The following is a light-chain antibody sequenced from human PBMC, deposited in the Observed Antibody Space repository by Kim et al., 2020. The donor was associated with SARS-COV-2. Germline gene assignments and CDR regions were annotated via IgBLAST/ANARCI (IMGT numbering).Light chain of an antibody. Sequence: QSVLTQPPSASGTPGQRVTISCSGSSSNIGSNYVYWYQQLPGTAPKLLIYRNNQRPSGVPDRFSGSKSGTSASLAISGLQSEDEADYYCAAWDDSLNGVVFGGGTQLTVL. CDR3: AAWDDSLNGVV. V-gene: IGLV1-47*01. CDR2: RNN. CDR1: SSNIGSNY. J-gene: IGLJ2*01.